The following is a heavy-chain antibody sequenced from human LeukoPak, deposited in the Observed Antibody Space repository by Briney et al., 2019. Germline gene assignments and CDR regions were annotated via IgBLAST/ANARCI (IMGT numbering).Heavy chain of an antibody. V-gene: IGHV3-23*01. D-gene: IGHD1-1*01. CDR3: AKDVRWNDEYFDY. CDR1: GFTFSSYA. CDR2: ISGSGGST. J-gene: IGHJ4*02. Sequence: GGSLRLSCEASGFTFSSYAMSWVRQAPGKGLEWVSAISGSGGSTYYADSVKGRFTISRDNSKNTLYLQMNSLRAEDTAVYYCAKDVRWNDEYFDYWGQGTLVTVSS.